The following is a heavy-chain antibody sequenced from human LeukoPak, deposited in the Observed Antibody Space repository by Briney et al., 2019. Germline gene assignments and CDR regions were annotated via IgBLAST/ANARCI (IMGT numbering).Heavy chain of an antibody. CDR2: INTGKGNT. CDR3: ARDHVVGLAPFDP. J-gene: IGHJ5*02. CDR1: GYTFTNYA. V-gene: IGHV1-3*04. D-gene: IGHD2-15*01. Sequence: GASVKVSCTASGYTFTNYAMHWVRQAPGERLEWMRWINTGKGNTKYSQKFQGRVTITMDTSASTAYMELSSLRSEDTAVYYCARDHVVGLAPFDPWGQGTLVTVSS.